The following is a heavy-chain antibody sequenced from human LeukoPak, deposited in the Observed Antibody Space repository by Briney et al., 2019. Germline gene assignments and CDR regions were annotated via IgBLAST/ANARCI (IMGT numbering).Heavy chain of an antibody. V-gene: IGHV3-15*01. J-gene: IGHJ4*02. CDR3: TTDPVGATTRSFDY. D-gene: IGHD1-26*01. CDR1: GFTFSNAW. Sequence: GGSLRLSCAASGFTFSNAWMSWVRQAPGKGLEWVGRIKSKTDGGKTDYAAPVKGRFTISRDDSKNTLYLQMNSLKTEDTAVYYCTTDPVGATTRSFDYWGQGTLVTVSS. CDR2: IKSKTDGGKT.